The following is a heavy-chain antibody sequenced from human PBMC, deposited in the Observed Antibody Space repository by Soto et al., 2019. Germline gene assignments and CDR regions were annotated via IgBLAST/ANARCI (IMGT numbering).Heavy chain of an antibody. CDR1: GGSFSGYY. J-gene: IGHJ4*02. Sequence: SETLSLTCAVYGGSFSGYYWSWIRQPPGKGLEWIGEINHSGSTNYNPSLKSRVTISVDTSKNQFSLKLSSVTAADTAVYYCARGLGYSYGYKYFDYWGQGTLVTVSS. CDR2: INHSGST. D-gene: IGHD5-18*01. V-gene: IGHV4-34*01. CDR3: ARGLGYSYGYKYFDY.